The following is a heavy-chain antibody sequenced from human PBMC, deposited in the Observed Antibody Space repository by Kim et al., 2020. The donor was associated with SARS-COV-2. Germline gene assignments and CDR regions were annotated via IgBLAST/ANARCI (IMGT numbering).Heavy chain of an antibody. CDR1: GFSFSSYW. CDR2: IKSDTTIT. J-gene: IGHJ4*02. D-gene: IGHD1-7*01. Sequence: GGSLRLSCAASGFSFSSYWMHWVRQVPGKGLVWVSRIKSDTTITTYADAVKGRITISGDNAKNTLYLEMNSLRAEDTTVYYCARDKGELGDVADYWSQGTLVTVSS. V-gene: IGHV3-74*01. CDR3: ARDKGELGDVADY.